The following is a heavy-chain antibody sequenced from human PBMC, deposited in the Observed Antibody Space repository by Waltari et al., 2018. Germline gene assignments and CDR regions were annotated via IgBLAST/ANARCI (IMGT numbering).Heavy chain of an antibody. CDR1: GCSISRYY. D-gene: IGHD6-19*01. CDR3: ARDNRGWYGEADYYYMDV. Sequence: QVQLQESGPGLVKPSETLSLTCTVSGCSISRYYWSWIRQPPGKGLEWIGYIYYSGSTNYNPSLKSRVTISVDTSKNQFSLKLSSVTAADTAVYYCARDNRGWYGEADYYYMDVWGKGTTVTVSS. J-gene: IGHJ6*03. CDR2: IYYSGST. V-gene: IGHV4-59*01.